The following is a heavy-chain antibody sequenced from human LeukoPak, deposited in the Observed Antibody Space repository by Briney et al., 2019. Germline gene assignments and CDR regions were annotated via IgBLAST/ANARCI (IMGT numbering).Heavy chain of an antibody. V-gene: IGHV3-30*04. CDR2: ISSDGSNK. CDR3: AREGGDIVVVVAATNWFDP. J-gene: IGHJ5*02. Sequence: GRSLRLSCAACGFTFSSYAMHWVRQAPGKGMEWVAVISSDGSNKYYADSVKGRFTISRDNSKNTLYLQMNSLRAEDTAVYYCAREGGDIVVVVAATNWFDPWGQGTLVTVSS. CDR1: GFTFSSYA. D-gene: IGHD2-15*01.